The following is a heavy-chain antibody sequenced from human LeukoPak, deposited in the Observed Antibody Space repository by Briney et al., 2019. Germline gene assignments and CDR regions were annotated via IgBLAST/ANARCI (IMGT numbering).Heavy chain of an antibody. J-gene: IGHJ4*02. D-gene: IGHD3-10*01. Sequence: GGSLRLSCAASGFTFSSYGMSWVRQAPGKGLEWASAISGSGGSTYYADSVKGRFTISRDNSKNTLYLQMNSLRAEDTAVYYCAKRGPGSPQSGKYYFDYWGQGTLVTVSS. CDR1: GFTFSSYG. CDR2: ISGSGGST. CDR3: AKRGPGSPQSGKYYFDY. V-gene: IGHV3-23*01.